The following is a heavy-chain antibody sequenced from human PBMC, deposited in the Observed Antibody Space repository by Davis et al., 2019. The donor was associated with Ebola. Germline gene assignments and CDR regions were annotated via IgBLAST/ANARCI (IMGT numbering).Heavy chain of an antibody. CDR3: ARAKGLATRNWYFDL. D-gene: IGHD5-12*01. Sequence: GGSLRLSCAASGYTFTSYYMHWVRQAPGQGLEWMGIINPSGGSTSYEQKFQGRVTMTRDTSTSTVYMELSSLKSEDTAVYYCARAKGLATRNWYFDLWGRGTLVTVSS. V-gene: IGHV1-46*01. CDR2: INPSGGST. J-gene: IGHJ2*01. CDR1: GYTFTSYY.